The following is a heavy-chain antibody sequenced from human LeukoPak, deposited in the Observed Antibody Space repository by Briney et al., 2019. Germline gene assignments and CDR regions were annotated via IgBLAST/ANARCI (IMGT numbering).Heavy chain of an antibody. J-gene: IGHJ4*02. D-gene: IGHD4-17*01. V-gene: IGHV4-34*01. CDR2: INHSGST. CDR1: GGSFSGYY. CDR3: ARGDYGDYGRYFDY. Sequence: PSETLSLTCAVYGGSFSGYYWSWIRQPPGKGLEWIGEINHSGSTNYNPSLKSRVTISVDTSKNQFSLKLSSVTAADTAVYYCARGDYGDYGRYFDYWGQGTLVTVSS.